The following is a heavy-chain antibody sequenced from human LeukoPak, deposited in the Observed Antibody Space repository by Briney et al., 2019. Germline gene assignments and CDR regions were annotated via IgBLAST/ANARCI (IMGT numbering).Heavy chain of an antibody. D-gene: IGHD3-10*01. J-gene: IGHJ4*02. Sequence: GGSLRLSCAASGFTFSRNSMSWVRQAPGKGLEWVAFIRHDGSSKYYADSVKGRFTISRDSSKDTLYLQMNSLRTEDTAVYYCAKDRLEGYGSARYYFDSWGQGSLVTVSS. CDR1: GFTFSRNS. CDR2: IRHDGSSK. CDR3: AKDRLEGYGSARYYFDS. V-gene: IGHV3-30*02.